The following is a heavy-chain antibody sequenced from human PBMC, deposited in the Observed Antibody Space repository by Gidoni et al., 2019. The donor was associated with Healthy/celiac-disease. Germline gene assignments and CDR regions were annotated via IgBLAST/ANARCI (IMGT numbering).Heavy chain of an antibody. D-gene: IGHD5-12*01. J-gene: IGHJ6*02. CDR3: ATRGGYGVFSYGMDV. V-gene: IGHV1-24*01. CDR2: FDPEDGET. Sequence: QAQLVQSGAEGTKPGAAVKVSGQVSGYTSPELPMHWVRQAPGKGLEWMGGFDPEDGETIYAQKFQGRVTMTEDTSTDTAYMELSSLRSEDTAVYYCATRGGYGVFSYGMDVWGQGTTVTVSS. CDR1: GYTSPELP.